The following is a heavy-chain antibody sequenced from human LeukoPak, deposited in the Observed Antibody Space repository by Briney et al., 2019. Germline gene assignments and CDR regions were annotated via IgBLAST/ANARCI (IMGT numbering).Heavy chain of an antibody. V-gene: IGHV4-31*03. CDR1: GGSISSGGYY. Sequence: SETLSLTCTVSGGSISSGGYYWSWIRQHPGKGLEWIGNIYYSGITYYNPSLKSRVTISVDTSKNQFSLKVSSVTAADTAVYYCARRELLSTPDAFDIWGQGTMVTVSS. CDR2: IYYSGIT. J-gene: IGHJ3*02. CDR3: ARRELLSTPDAFDI. D-gene: IGHD3-10*01.